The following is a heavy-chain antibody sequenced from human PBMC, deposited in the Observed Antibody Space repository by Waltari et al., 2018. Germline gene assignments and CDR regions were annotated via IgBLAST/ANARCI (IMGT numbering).Heavy chain of an antibody. J-gene: IGHJ4*02. D-gene: IGHD3-22*01. CDR1: GDSIRSTTYP. CDR2: ISYGGST. V-gene: IGHV4-39*02. CDR3: ARRSRDSSGHFYSDY. Sequence: LQLQESGPGLVKPSETLSLTCTVSGDSIRSTTYPWAWVRQPPGEGLEWIATISYGGSTYYKPSLKSRVTISIDTSKNHYSLVLTSVTAADTAVYYCARRSRDSSGHFYSDYWGQGTLVAVSS.